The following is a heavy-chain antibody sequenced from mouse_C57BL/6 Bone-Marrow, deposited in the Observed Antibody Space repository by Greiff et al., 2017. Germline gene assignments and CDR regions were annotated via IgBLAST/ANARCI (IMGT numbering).Heavy chain of an antibody. CDR1: GFTFSDFY. J-gene: IGHJ1*03. CDR3: ARESYGSSLYWYFDV. CDR2: SRNKANDYTT. Sequence: EVKVVESGGGLVQSGRSLRLSCATSGFTFSDFYMEWVRQAPGKGLAWIAASRNKANDYTTEYSASVKGRFIVSRDTSQSILYLQMNALRADDTAIYSGARESYGSSLYWYFDVWGTGTTVTVSS. D-gene: IGHD1-1*01. V-gene: IGHV7-1*01.